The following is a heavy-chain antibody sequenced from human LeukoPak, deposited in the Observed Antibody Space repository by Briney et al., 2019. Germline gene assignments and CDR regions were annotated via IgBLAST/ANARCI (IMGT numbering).Heavy chain of an antibody. J-gene: IGHJ4*02. CDR2: ISGSGGST. Sequence: HTGGSLRLSCAASGFTFSSYAMSWVRQAPGKGLEWASAISGSGGSTYYADSVKGRFTISRDNSKNTLYLQMNSLRAEDTAVYYCAKVVGDGYNSVDYWGQGTLVTVSS. V-gene: IGHV3-23*01. D-gene: IGHD5-24*01. CDR3: AKVVGDGYNSVDY. CDR1: GFTFSSYA.